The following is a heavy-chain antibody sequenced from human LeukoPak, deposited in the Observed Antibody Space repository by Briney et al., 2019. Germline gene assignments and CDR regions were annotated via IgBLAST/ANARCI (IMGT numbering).Heavy chain of an antibody. J-gene: IGHJ6*02. CDR1: GFTVSSNY. Sequence: GGSLRLSCAASGFTVSSNYMSWVRQGPGQGLEWVSVICSGGSTYYSDSVKGRFTISRDNSKNTLYLQMNSLRAEDTAVYYCARDTYYYDSSGYDYYYGMDVWGQGTTVTVSS. D-gene: IGHD3-22*01. CDR2: ICSGGST. CDR3: ARDTYYYDSSGYDYYYGMDV. V-gene: IGHV3-53*01.